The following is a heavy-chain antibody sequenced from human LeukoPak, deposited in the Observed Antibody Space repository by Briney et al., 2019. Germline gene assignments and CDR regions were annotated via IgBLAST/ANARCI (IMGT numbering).Heavy chain of an antibody. V-gene: IGHV3-21*01. J-gene: IGHJ4*02. CDR3: AKRGVGRGFDY. Sequence: PGGSLRLSCAASGFTFSTYSMNWVRQAPGKGLAWVSYITSSSSYIYYADSVKGRFTISRDNAKNSLYLQMNSLRAEDTAVYYCAKRGVGRGFDYWGQGTLVTVSS. CDR1: GFTFSTYS. CDR2: ITSSSSYI. D-gene: IGHD2-8*01.